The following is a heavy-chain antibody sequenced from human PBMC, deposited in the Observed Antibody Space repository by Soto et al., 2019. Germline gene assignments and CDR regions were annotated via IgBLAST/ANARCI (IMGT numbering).Heavy chain of an antibody. CDR1: GFTFSSYA. V-gene: IGHV3-23*01. Sequence: GSLRLSCAASGFTFSSYAMSWVRQAPGKGLEWVSAISGSGGSTYYADSVKGRFTISRDNSKNTLYLQMNSLRAEDTAVYYCAKDYFRMIVVVIKSPGAFDIWGQGTMVTVSS. D-gene: IGHD3-22*01. J-gene: IGHJ3*02. CDR3: AKDYFRMIVVVIKSPGAFDI. CDR2: ISGSGGST.